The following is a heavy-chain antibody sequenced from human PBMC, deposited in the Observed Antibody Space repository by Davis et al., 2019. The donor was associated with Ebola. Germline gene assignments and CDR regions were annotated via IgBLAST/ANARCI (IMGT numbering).Heavy chain of an antibody. V-gene: IGHV3-73*01. D-gene: IGHD3-22*01. J-gene: IGHJ4*02. CDR2: IRSKANSYAT. CDR1: GFTFSGSA. CDR3: TGTLYDSSGINDY. Sequence: GGSLRLSCAASGFTFSGSAMHWVRQASGKGLEWVGRIRSKANSYATAYAASVKGRFTISRDDSKNTAYLQMNSLKTEDTAVYYCTGTLYDSSGINDYWGQGTLVTVSS.